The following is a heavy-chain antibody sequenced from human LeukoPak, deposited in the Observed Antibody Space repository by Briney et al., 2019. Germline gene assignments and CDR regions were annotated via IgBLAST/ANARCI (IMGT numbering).Heavy chain of an antibody. CDR3: ARVGDFWSGYYNDY. CDR1: GFTFSSYA. V-gene: IGHV3-30-3*01. J-gene: IGHJ4*02. D-gene: IGHD3-3*01. Sequence: GGSLRLSCAASGFTFSSYAMHWVRQAPGKGLEWVAVISYDGSNKYYADSVKGRFTISRDNSKNTLYLQMNSLRAEDTAVYYCARVGDFWSGYYNDYWGQGTLVTVSS. CDR2: ISYDGSNK.